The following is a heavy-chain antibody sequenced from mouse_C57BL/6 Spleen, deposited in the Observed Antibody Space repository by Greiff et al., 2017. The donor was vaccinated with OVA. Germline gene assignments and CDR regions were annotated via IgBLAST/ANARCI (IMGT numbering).Heavy chain of an antibody. CDR3: ARCYDGYCVYCDY. Sequence: QVQLQQSGAELAKPGASVKLSCKASGYTFTSYWMHWVKQRPGQGLEWIGYINPSSGYTKYNQKFKDKATLTADKSSSTAYMQLSSLTYEDSAVYDCARCYDGYCVYCDYWGKGTTLTVAS. J-gene: IGHJ2*01. D-gene: IGHD2-3*01. CDR1: GYTFTSYW. V-gene: IGHV1-7*01. CDR2: INPSSGYT.